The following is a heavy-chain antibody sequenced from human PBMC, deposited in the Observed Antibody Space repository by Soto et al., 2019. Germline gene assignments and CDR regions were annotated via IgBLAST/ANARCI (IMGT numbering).Heavy chain of an antibody. V-gene: IGHV3-74*01. CDR2: INNDGSGT. CDR1: GFTFSSYW. CDR3: ARGGANHAFDI. Sequence: PGGSLRLSCAASGFTFSSYWMYWVRQAPGKGLVYVSRINNDGSGTTYAESVKGRLTISRDNAKNTLYLQMNSLRAEDTAVYYCARGGANHAFDIWGQGTMVTVSS. J-gene: IGHJ3*02.